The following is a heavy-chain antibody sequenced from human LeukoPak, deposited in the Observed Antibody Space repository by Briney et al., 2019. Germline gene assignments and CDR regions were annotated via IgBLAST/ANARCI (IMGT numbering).Heavy chain of an antibody. J-gene: IGHJ4*02. CDR3: AKAGGNSANSLHLYFDY. CDR2: ICVGGGAT. Sequence: PGGSLRLSCAASGFTFSNYAMCWVRQAPGKGLEWVSAICVGGGATYYADSVKGRFTISRDNSKNTLYLQMNSLRAEDTAVYYFAKAGGNSANSLHLYFDYWGQGTLVTVSS. CDR1: GFTFSNYA. V-gene: IGHV3-23*01. D-gene: IGHD2/OR15-2a*01.